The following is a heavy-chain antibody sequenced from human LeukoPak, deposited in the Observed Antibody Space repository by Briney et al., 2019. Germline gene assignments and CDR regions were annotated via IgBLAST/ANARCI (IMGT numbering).Heavy chain of an antibody. CDR3: ARIGPSGSGSYFFLDP. Sequence: GGSLRLSCAASGFTFSAYWRHWVRQAPGMGLVWVSRIDDDGSGASYADSVKGRFTISRDNARNTLYLQMNSLRAEDTAVYYCARIGPSGSGSYFFLDPWGQGTPVTVSS. CDR1: GFTFSAYW. V-gene: IGHV3-74*01. J-gene: IGHJ5*02. CDR2: IDDDGSGA. D-gene: IGHD3-10*01.